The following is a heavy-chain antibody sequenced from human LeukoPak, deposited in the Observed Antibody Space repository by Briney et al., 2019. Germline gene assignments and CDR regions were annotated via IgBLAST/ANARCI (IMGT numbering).Heavy chain of an antibody. V-gene: IGHV3-30*09. CDR3: ARGGDGYNSPPVY. D-gene: IGHD5-24*01. Sequence: PGGSLRLSCAASGFTFSTYAMQWVRHTPAKGLEWVAFISYDGSNKHYADSVKGRFAISRDNSKNTLYLQMISLRVEDTALYYCARGGDGYNSPPVYWGQGTLVTVSS. CDR1: GFTFSTYA. CDR2: ISYDGSNK. J-gene: IGHJ4*02.